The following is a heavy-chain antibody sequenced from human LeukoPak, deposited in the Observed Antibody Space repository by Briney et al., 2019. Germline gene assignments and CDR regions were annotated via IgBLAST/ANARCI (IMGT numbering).Heavy chain of an antibody. J-gene: IGHJ4*02. V-gene: IGHV3-7*01. CDR1: GFTFSSYG. D-gene: IGHD3-9*01. CDR2: IKQDGSEK. Sequence: GGSLRLSCAASGFTFSSYGMHWVRQAPGKGLEWVANIKQDGSEKYYVDSVKGRFTISRDNAKNSLYLQLNSLRAEDTAVYYRAREIRGVTGRDYWGQGTLVTVSS. CDR3: AREIRGVTGRDY.